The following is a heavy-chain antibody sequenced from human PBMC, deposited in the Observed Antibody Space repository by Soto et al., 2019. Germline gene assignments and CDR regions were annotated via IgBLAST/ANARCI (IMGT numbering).Heavy chain of an antibody. CDR3: AKGLTGYVSIIDP. CDR1: GFTFDDYA. CDR2: ISWNSGSI. D-gene: IGHD5-12*01. J-gene: IGHJ5*02. Sequence: EVQLVESGGGLVQPGRSLRLSCAASGFTFDDYAMHWVRQAPGKGLEWVSGISWNSGSIGYADSVKGRFTISRDNDKNPLYVQMNSLRAEDTALYYCAKGLTGYVSIIDPWGQGTLVTVSS. V-gene: IGHV3-9*01.